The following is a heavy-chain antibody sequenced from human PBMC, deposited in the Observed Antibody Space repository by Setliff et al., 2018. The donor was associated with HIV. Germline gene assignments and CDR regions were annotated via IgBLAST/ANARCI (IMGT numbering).Heavy chain of an antibody. D-gene: IGHD3-16*01. J-gene: IGHJ4*02. CDR3: VKADVLLCDV. CDR2: INPNSGAT. Sequence: SSVKVSCKTSGYTFTGYYMHWVRQAPGQGLEWMGWINPNSGATNYAHIFQDRVTMTRDTSVSTSYMELERLSADDTAIYYCVKADVLLCDVWGQGTLVTVSS. V-gene: IGHV1-2*02. CDR1: GYTFTGYY.